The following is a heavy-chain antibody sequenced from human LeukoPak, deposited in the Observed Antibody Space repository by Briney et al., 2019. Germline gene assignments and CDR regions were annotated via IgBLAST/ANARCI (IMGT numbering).Heavy chain of an antibody. D-gene: IGHD3-10*01. V-gene: IGHV4-34*01. J-gene: IGHJ4*02. Sequence: PSETLSLTCAVYGGSFSGYYWSWIRQPPGKGLEWIGEINHSGSTNYNPSLKSRVTISVDTSKNQFSLKLSSATAADTAVYYCARGYYYGSGSYHPYWGQGTLVTVSS. CDR3: ARGYYYGSGSYHPY. CDR1: GGSFSGYY. CDR2: INHSGST.